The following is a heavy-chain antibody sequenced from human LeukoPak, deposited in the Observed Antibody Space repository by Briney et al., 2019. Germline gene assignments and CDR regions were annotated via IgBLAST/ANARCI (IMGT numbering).Heavy chain of an antibody. CDR1: GLTFSSYS. CDR2: ISSGSGYI. J-gene: IGHJ4*02. V-gene: IGHV3-21*01. CDR3: ARVRDRIVGAIDY. D-gene: IGHD1-26*01. Sequence: PGGSLRLSCAASGLTFSSYSMNWVRQAPGKGLEWVSSISSGSGYIYYADSVTGRFTISRDNAKNSLYLQMNSLRAEDTAVYYCARVRDRIVGAIDYWGQGTLVTVSS.